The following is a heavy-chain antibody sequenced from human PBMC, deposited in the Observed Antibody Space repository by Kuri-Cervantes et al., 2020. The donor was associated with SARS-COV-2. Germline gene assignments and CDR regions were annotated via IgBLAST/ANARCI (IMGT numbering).Heavy chain of an antibody. J-gene: IGHJ6*02. CDR1: GYTFTSYG. V-gene: IGHV1-2*04. Sequence: ASVKVSCKASGYTFTSYGISWVRQAPGQGHEWMGWINPNSGGTNYAQKFQGWVTMTRDTSISTAYMELSRLRSDDTAVYYCARDPGYSSSSVYYYYCMDVWGQGTTVTVSS. CDR2: INPNSGGT. D-gene: IGHD6-6*01. CDR3: ARDPGYSSSSVYYYYCMDV.